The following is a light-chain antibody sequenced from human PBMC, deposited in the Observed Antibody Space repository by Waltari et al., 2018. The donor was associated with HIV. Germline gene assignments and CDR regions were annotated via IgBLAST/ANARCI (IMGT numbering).Light chain of an antibody. CDR2: EDN. Sequence: NFMLTQPHSVSESPGKTVTISCTRSSGSIASNYLPWYQQRPGSSPTTVIYEDNQRPSGVPDRFSGSIDSSSNSASLTISGLKTEDEADYYCQSYDSSNVVFGGGTKLTVL. CDR3: QSYDSSNVV. J-gene: IGLJ2*01. V-gene: IGLV6-57*01. CDR1: SGSIASNY.